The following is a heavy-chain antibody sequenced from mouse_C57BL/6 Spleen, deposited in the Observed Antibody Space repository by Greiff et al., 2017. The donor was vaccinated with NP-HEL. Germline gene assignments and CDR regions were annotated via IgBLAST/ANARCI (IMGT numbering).Heavy chain of an antibody. CDR3: ARARDGYYVAY. D-gene: IGHD2-3*01. CDR1: GYTFTSYW. CDR2: INPGSGGT. J-gene: IGHJ3*01. V-gene: IGHV1-53*01. Sequence: QVQLQQPGTELVKPGASVKLSCKASGYTFTSYWMHWVKQRPGQGLEWIGNINPGSGGTNYNEKFKSKATLTVDKSSRTAYMQLSRLTAEDSEVYDSARARDGYYVAYWGQGTLVTVSA.